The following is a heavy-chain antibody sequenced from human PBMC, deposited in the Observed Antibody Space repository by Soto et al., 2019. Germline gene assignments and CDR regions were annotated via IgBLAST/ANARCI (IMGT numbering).Heavy chain of an antibody. D-gene: IGHD5-18*01. CDR3: ARGGAYIYGPQYD. CDR2: INGDGSST. CDR1: GFSFSGYW. V-gene: IGHV3-74*01. J-gene: IGHJ4*02. Sequence: EVQLVESGGGLVQPGGSVRLSCATSGFSFSGYWIHWVRQAPGKGLVWVSHINGDGSSTNYADSVKGRFTISRDYAKNTLYLQMNSLRLEDTAVYYCARGGAYIYGPQYDWGQGTLVTVSS.